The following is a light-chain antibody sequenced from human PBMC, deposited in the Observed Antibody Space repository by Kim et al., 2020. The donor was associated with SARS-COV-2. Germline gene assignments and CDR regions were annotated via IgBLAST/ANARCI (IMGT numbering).Light chain of an antibody. CDR2: GAS. V-gene: IGKV3-20*01. CDR3: QLYGSSPLYT. CDR1: QSVASHY. J-gene: IGKJ2*01. Sequence: IELTQSPCTLFLSVGEGATLSCRASQSVASHYLSWYQHKPGQAPRLLISGASNSASGIPDRFSASRSGTDFTLTISRLEPEDFTLYYCQLYGSSPLYTFGQGTKLEI.